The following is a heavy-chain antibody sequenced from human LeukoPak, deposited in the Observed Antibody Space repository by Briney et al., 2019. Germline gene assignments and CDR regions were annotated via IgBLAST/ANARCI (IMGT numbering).Heavy chain of an antibody. J-gene: IGHJ4*02. V-gene: IGHV1-69*04. Sequence: GSSVKVSCKASGGTFSSYAISWVRQAPGQGLEWMGRIIPILGIANYAQKFQGRVTITADKSTSTAYMELSSLRSEDTAVYYCARGKLGYCSSTSCPLAGGGSFDYWGQGTLVTVSS. CDR3: ARGKLGYCSSTSCPLAGGGSFDY. CDR2: IIPILGIA. D-gene: IGHD2-2*01. CDR1: GGTFSSYA.